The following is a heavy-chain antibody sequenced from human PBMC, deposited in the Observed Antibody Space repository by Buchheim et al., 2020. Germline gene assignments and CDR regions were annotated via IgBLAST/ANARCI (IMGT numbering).Heavy chain of an antibody. CDR2: IIPIFGPA. V-gene: IGHV1-69*01. Sequence: QVQLVQSGAEVKKPGSSVKVSCKASGGTFSSYAINWVRQAPGQGLEWMGGIIPIFGPANYAQKFQGRVTITADESTSTAYLELSSPRSEDTAVYYCARGHGYCSGGSCYSVVDSWGQGTL. CDR3: ARGHGYCSGGSCYSVVDS. J-gene: IGHJ4*02. CDR1: GGTFSSYA. D-gene: IGHD2-15*01.